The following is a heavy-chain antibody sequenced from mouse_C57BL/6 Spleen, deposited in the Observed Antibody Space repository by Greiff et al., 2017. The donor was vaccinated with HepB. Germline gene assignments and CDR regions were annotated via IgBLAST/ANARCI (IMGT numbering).Heavy chain of an antibody. J-gene: IGHJ3*01. Sequence: VQLQQSGAELVRPGASVTLSCKASGYTFTDYEMHWVKQTPVHGLEWIGAIDPETGGTAYNQKFKGKAILTADKSSSTAYMELRSLTSEDSAVYYCTREGNYGNYEAAYWGQGTLVTVSA. V-gene: IGHV1-15*01. CDR3: TREGNYGNYEAAY. CDR2: IDPETGGT. CDR1: GYTFTDYE. D-gene: IGHD2-1*01.